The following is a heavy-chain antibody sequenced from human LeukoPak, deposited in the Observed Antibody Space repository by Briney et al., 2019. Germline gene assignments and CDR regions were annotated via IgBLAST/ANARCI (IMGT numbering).Heavy chain of an antibody. Sequence: GGSLRLSCAASGFTFSTNWMSWVRQAPGKGLEWVANIKEDGSEKYYVDSVKGRFTISRDNAKNSLYLQMNSLRAEDTAVYYCARDEYNWNVDALDIWGQGTVVTVSS. V-gene: IGHV3-7*01. J-gene: IGHJ3*02. CDR2: IKEDGSEK. D-gene: IGHD1-20*01. CDR1: GFTFSTNW. CDR3: ARDEYNWNVDALDI.